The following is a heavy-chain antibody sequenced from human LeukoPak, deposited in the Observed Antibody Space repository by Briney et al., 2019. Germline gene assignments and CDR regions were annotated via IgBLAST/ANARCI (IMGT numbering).Heavy chain of an antibody. D-gene: IGHD5-12*01. Sequence: ASVKVSCKASGYTFTSYGISWVRQAPGQGLEWMGWISAYNGNTNYAQKLQGRVTMTTDTSTSTVYMELSSLTSEDTAFYYCARDYDAFDIWGQGTMVTVSS. CDR3: ARDYDAFDI. V-gene: IGHV1-18*01. CDR2: ISAYNGNT. CDR1: GYTFTSYG. J-gene: IGHJ3*02.